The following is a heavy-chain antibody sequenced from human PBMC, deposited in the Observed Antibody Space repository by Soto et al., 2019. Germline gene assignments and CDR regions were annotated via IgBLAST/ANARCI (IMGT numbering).Heavy chain of an antibody. CDR2: FDPEDGET. Sequence: ASVKVSCKVSGYTLTELSMHWVRQAPGKGLEWMGGFDPEDGETIYAQKFQGRVTTTEDTSTDTAYMELSSLRSEDTAVYYCATMGGAVAARYYYYGMDVWGQGTTVTVSS. CDR3: ATMGGAVAARYYYYGMDV. CDR1: GYTLTELS. V-gene: IGHV1-24*01. J-gene: IGHJ6*02. D-gene: IGHD6-19*01.